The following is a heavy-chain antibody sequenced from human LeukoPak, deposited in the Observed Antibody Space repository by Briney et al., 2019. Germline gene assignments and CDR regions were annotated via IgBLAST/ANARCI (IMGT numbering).Heavy chain of an antibody. V-gene: IGHV3-11*01. CDR2: ISGSGSIT. CDR1: GFTFSDYY. D-gene: IGHD1-26*01. CDR3: ARSSGSRTRSFDY. Sequence: GGSLRLSCAASGFTFSDYYMSWIRQAPGKGLEWISYISGSGSITYYADSVKGRFTISRDNAKNSLYPQMNSLRAEDTAVYYCARSSGSRTRSFDYWGQGTLVTVSS. J-gene: IGHJ4*02.